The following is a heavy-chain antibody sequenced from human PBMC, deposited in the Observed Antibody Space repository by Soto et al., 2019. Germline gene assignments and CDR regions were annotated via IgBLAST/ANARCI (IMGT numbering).Heavy chain of an antibody. CDR1: SGSISTGGYH. Sequence: QVQLQESGPGLVKPSQTLSLTCTVSSGSISTGGYHWSWIRQHPGKGLVWIGHIYYTGNTYYNPSLKSRVIISVDTSKNQFSLNLSSVPAADMAVYYCARVSSVGATTYYFDFWGQGTLVTVSS. J-gene: IGHJ4*02. D-gene: IGHD1-26*01. V-gene: IGHV4-31*03. CDR3: ARVSSVGATTYYFDF. CDR2: IYYTGNT.